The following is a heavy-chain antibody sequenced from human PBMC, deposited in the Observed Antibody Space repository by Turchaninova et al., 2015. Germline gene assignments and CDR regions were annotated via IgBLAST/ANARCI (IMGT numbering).Heavy chain of an antibody. D-gene: IGHD6-6*01. CDR2: GFYRGST. CDR1: GGSISSYY. Sequence: QVQLQESGPGLVKPSETLSLTCTVSGGSISSYYWSWIRLPPGKGLEWIGYGFYRGSTDYNPSLKRRVTISVDTSKNQFSLRLSSVTAADTAVYYCARTYSSSSGRQAFDIWGQGTMVTVST. V-gene: IGHV4-59*08. J-gene: IGHJ3*02. CDR3: ARTYSSSSGRQAFDI.